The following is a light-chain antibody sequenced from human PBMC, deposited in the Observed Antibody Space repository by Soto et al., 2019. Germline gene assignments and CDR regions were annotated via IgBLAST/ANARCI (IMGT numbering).Light chain of an antibody. CDR2: EVT. CDR3: CSFAGGTNVV. J-gene: IGLJ1*01. Sequence: QSVLIQPPSASGSPGQSVTISCTGTRRDIGGYDFVSWYQQHPGKAPKLLISEVTKRPSGVPDRLSGSKSGNTASLTISGLQSDDEADYYCCSFAGGTNVVFGTGTKVTVL. CDR1: RRDIGGYDF. V-gene: IGLV2-8*01.